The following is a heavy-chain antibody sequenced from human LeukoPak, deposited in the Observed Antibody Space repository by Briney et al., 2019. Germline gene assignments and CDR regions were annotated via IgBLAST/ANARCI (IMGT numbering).Heavy chain of an antibody. CDR3: ARDYSGGDCYAFDI. Sequence: GGSLRLSCAASGFTFSSSWMSLVRQAPGKGLEWVANIKQDGSEKYYVDSVKGRFTISRDNAKNSLYLQMNSLRAEDTAVYYCARDYSGGDCYAFDIWGQGTMVTVSP. CDR1: GFTFSSSW. CDR2: IKQDGSEK. J-gene: IGHJ3*02. D-gene: IGHD2-21*01. V-gene: IGHV3-7*01.